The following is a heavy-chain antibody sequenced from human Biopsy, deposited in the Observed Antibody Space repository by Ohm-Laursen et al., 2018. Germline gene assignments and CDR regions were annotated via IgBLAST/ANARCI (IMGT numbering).Heavy chain of an antibody. CDR3: ARLGSGDYFPTFFDF. CDR2: IFYSANT. Sequence: TLSLTCTASGVSINGGRYYWSWIRHHPGKGLEWIGNIFYSANTYYNPSLKSRVTISVDTSKNQFSLKLSSVTAADTAVYYCARLGSGDYFPTFFDFWGQGALVTVSS. CDR1: GVSINGGRYY. D-gene: IGHD5-12*01. J-gene: IGHJ4*02. V-gene: IGHV4-31*03.